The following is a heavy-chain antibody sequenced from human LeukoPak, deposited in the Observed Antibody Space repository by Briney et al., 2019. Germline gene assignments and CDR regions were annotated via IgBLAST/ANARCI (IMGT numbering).Heavy chain of an antibody. J-gene: IGHJ4*02. CDR1: GFTFSTSW. Sequence: GGSLRLSCAAPGFTFSTSWMSWARQVPGKGLEWVANIKKDGSETYYVDSVKGRFTISRDNAKNSLYLQMNSLRAEDTAMYYCARGRYSGTTYYFDYWGQGTLVTVSS. D-gene: IGHD5-12*01. CDR3: ARGRYSGTTYYFDY. V-gene: IGHV3-7*03. CDR2: IKKDGSET.